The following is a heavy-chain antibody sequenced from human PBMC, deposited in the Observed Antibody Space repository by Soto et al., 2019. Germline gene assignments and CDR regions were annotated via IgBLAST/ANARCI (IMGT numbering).Heavy chain of an antibody. CDR1: GFTFSSYS. CDR2: ISSSSSTI. D-gene: IGHD1-20*01. Sequence: GGSLRLSCAASGFTFSSYSMNWVRQAPGKGLEWVSYISSSSSTIYDADSVKGRFTISRDNAKNSLYLQMNSLRAEDTAVDYCARDPNPRITGYRDPYYFDYWGQGTLVTVSS. J-gene: IGHJ4*02. CDR3: ARDPNPRITGYRDPYYFDY. V-gene: IGHV3-48*04.